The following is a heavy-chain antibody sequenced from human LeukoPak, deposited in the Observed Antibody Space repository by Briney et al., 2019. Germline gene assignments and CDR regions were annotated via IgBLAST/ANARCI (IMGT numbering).Heavy chain of an antibody. Sequence: GGSLRLSCAASGFSFNNYDIHWVRQASGKGLEWVSAIDSAGDTYYPGSVKGRFIISRENAKNSLFLQMTSLRVGDTAVYYCARLRLGIDYWGQGTLVTVSS. CDR2: IDSAGDT. D-gene: IGHD3-16*01. CDR3: ARLRLGIDY. V-gene: IGHV3-13*01. J-gene: IGHJ4*02. CDR1: GFSFNNYD.